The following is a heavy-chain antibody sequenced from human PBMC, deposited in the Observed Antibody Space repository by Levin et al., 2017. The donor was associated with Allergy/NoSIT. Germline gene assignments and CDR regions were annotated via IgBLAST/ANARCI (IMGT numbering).Heavy chain of an antibody. CDR3: ATFGGGYTYSPDY. CDR1: GFTFSTSN. J-gene: IGHJ4*02. D-gene: IGHD5-18*01. Sequence: GGSLRLSCSTSGFTFSTSNMNWVRQAPGKGLEWLSYITGSGRTIYYADSVKGRFTISRDNARNSLYLQMNSLRAEDTAVYYCATFGGGYTYSPDYWGQGTLVTVSS. V-gene: IGHV3-48*03. CDR2: ITGSGRTI.